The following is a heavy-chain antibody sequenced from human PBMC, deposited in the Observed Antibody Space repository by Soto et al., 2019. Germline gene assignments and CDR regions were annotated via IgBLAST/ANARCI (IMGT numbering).Heavy chain of an antibody. V-gene: IGHV3-74*01. CDR2: INSDGSST. D-gene: IGHD2-2*01. CDR3: TSGAPMYCSISSCYASPFDY. J-gene: IGHJ4*02. Sequence: EVQLVESGGGLVQPGGSLRLSCAASGFTLSSYWMHWVRQAPGKGLVWVSRINSDGSSTSYADSVKGRFTISRDNAKNTLYLQMSSQRAEDTAVYYCTSGAPMYCSISSCYASPFDYWGQGTLVTVSS. CDR1: GFTLSSYW.